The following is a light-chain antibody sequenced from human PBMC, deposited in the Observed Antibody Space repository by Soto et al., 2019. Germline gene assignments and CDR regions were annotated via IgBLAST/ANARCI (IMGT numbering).Light chain of an antibody. V-gene: IGLV2-8*01. CDR1: SSDVGAYNY. CDR2: EVS. Sequence: QSALTQPPSASGSPGQSVTIYCTGTSSDVGAYNYVSWYQQHPGKAPKLMIYEVSKRPSGVPDRFSGSKSGNTASLTVSGLQAEDEADYYCSSYAGSNTVLFGGGTKLTVL. CDR3: SSYAGSNTVL. J-gene: IGLJ2*01.